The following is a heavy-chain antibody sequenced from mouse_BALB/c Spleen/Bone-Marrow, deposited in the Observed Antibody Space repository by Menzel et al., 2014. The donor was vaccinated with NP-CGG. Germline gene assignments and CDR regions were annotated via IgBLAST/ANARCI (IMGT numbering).Heavy chain of an antibody. CDR3: ARDYYGSSYAMDY. V-gene: IGHV5-6-3*01. Sequence: DVKLQESGGGLVHPGGSLKLSCAASGFTFSSYGMSWVRQTPDKRLELVATINSNGGSTYYPDSVKGRFTISRDNAKNTLYLQMSSLKSEDTAMYYCARDYYGSSYAMDYWGQGTSVTVSS. CDR1: GFTFSSYG. J-gene: IGHJ4*01. D-gene: IGHD1-1*01. CDR2: INSNGGST.